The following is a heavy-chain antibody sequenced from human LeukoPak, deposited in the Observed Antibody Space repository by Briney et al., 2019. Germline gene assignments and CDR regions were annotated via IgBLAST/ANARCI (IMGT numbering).Heavy chain of an antibody. CDR3: ARVVGATPAMDV. CDR1: GYTFTSYA. CDR2: INAGNGNT. D-gene: IGHD1-26*01. Sequence: ASVKVSCKASGYTFTSYAMHWVRQAPGQRLEWMGWINAGNGNTKYSQKFQGRVTITRDTSASTAYMELSSLRSEDTAVYYCARVVGATPAMDVWGQGTTVTVSS. J-gene: IGHJ6*02. V-gene: IGHV1-3*01.